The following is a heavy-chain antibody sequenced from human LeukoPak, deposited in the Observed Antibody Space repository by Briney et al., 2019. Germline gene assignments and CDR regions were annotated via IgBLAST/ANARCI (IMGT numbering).Heavy chain of an antibody. Sequence: GGSLRLSCAASGFTVSSNYMSWVRQAPGKGLEWVTVIYSGGSTYYADSVKGRFTISRDNSKNTLYLQMNSLKAEDTAVYYCARDPDGYRQGHHFDYWGQGTLVTVSS. J-gene: IGHJ4*02. CDR1: GFTVSSNY. CDR2: IYSGGST. D-gene: IGHD5-18*01. V-gene: IGHV3-66*01. CDR3: ARDPDGYRQGHHFDY.